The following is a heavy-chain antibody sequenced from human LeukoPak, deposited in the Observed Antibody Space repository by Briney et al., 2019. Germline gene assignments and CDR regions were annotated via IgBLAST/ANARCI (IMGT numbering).Heavy chain of an antibody. CDR3: AKDLNSSGWLFDY. CDR1: GLTFSSYA. Sequence: GGSLRLSCAAPGLTFSSYAMHWVRQAPGKGLEWAAVISYDGSNKDYADSVKGRFTISRDNSRNTLSLQMNSLRPEDTAVYYCAKDLNSSGWLFDYWGQGTLVTVSS. V-gene: IGHV3-30*18. D-gene: IGHD6-19*01. CDR2: ISYDGSNK. J-gene: IGHJ4*02.